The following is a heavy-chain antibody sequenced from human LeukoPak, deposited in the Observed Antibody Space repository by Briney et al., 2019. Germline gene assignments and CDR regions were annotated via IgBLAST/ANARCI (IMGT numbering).Heavy chain of an antibody. V-gene: IGHV4-61*08. CDR1: GGSISSGGYY. CDR3: AVRASGSIDY. CDR2: IYYSGST. Sequence: KASQTLSLTCTVSGGSISSGGYYWSWIRQPPGKGLEWIGYIYYSGSTNYNPSLKSRVTISVDTSKNQFSLKLSSVTAADTAVYYCAVRASGSIDYWGQGTLVTVSS. D-gene: IGHD5-12*01. J-gene: IGHJ4*02.